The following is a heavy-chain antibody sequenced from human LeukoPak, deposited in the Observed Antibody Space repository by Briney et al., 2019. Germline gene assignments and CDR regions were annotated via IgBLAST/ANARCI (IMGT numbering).Heavy chain of an antibody. J-gene: IGHJ5*02. D-gene: IGHD6-25*01. CDR3: ARVVAAAGNNWFDP. Sequence: SETLSLTCTVSGGSISSSSYYWGWIRQPPGKGLEWIGSIYYSGSTYYNPSLKSRVTISVDTSKNQFSLKLNSVTAADTAVYYCARVVAAAGNNWFDPWGQGTLVTVSS. V-gene: IGHV4-39*07. CDR2: IYYSGST. CDR1: GGSISSSSYY.